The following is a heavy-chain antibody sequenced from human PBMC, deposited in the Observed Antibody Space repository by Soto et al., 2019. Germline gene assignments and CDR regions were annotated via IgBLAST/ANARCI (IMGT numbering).Heavy chain of an antibody. J-gene: IGHJ6*02. Sequence: ASVKVSCKASGGTFSSYAISWVRQAPGQGLEWMGGIIPIFGTANYAQKFQGRVTITADESTSTAYMELSSLRSEDTAVYYCARVRLENYYYYGMDVWGQGTTVTVSS. CDR3: ARVRLENYYYYGMDV. V-gene: IGHV1-69*13. CDR2: IIPIFGTA. CDR1: GGTFSSYA.